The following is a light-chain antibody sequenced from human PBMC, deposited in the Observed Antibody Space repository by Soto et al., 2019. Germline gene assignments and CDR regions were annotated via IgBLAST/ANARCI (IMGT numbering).Light chain of an antibody. Sequence: SYELTQPPSVSVAPGKTARITCGGHNIGSKSVHWYQQKPGQAPVLVVYYDSDRPSGIPERFSGSNSGNTATLTISRVEAGDEADYYCQVWDSSIDHLGVFGGGTKLTVL. CDR3: QVWDSSIDHLGV. J-gene: IGLJ3*02. V-gene: IGLV3-21*04. CDR1: NIGSKS. CDR2: YDS.